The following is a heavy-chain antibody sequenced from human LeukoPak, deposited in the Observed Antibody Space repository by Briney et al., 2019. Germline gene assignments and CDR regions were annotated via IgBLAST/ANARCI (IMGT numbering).Heavy chain of an antibody. V-gene: IGHV7-4-1*02. J-gene: IGHJ4*02. CDR1: GYAFTSYA. Sequence: ASVKVSCKASGYAFTSYAMNWVRQAPGQGLEWMGWINTNTGNPTYAQGFTRRFVFSLDTSVSTAYLQISSLKAEDTAVYYCARDRVLLWFGESYYFDYWGQGTLVTVSP. CDR2: INTNTGNP. CDR3: ARDRVLLWFGESYYFDY. D-gene: IGHD3-10*01.